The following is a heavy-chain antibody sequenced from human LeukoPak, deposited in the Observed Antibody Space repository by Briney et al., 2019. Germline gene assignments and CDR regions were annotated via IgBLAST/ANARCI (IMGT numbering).Heavy chain of an antibody. J-gene: IGHJ5*02. CDR2: ISYDGSEK. CDR3: VRYGWFDP. CDR1: GFTFISYA. V-gene: IGHV3-30*04. Sequence: GGSLRLSCAASGFTFISYAMHWVRQAPGKGLEWVAVISYDGSEKYYADSVKGRFTISRDNSKNTLYLQMNSLRAEDTAVYYCVRYGWFDPWGQGTLVTVSS. D-gene: IGHD3-10*01.